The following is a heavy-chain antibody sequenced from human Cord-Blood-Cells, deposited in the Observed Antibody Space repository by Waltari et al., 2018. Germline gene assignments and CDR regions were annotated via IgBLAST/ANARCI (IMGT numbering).Heavy chain of an antibody. Sequence: QVQLVESGGGVVQPGRSLRLSCAASGCTFSSYGMHGFGQAPGKGLEWVAVIWYDGSNKYYADSVKGRFTISRDNSKNTLYLQMNSLRAEDTAVYYCARAGVRFLEWLLYYWGQGTLVTVSS. CDR1: GCTFSSYG. J-gene: IGHJ4*02. D-gene: IGHD3-3*01. CDR3: ARAGVRFLEWLLYY. CDR2: IWYDGSNK. V-gene: IGHV3-33*01.